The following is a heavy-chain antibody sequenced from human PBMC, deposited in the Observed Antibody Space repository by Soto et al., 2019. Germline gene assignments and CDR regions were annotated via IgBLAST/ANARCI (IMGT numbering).Heavy chain of an antibody. D-gene: IGHD6-19*01. CDR3: ARRVAVAGTGNWFDP. V-gene: IGHV5-51*01. J-gene: IGHJ5*02. CDR1: GYSFTSYW. Sequence: GESLKISCKGSGYSFTSYWIGWVRQMPGKGLEWMGIIYPGDSDTRYSPSFQGQVTISADKSISTAYLQWRSLKASDTAMYYCARRVAVAGTGNWFDPWGQGTLVTVSS. CDR2: IYPGDSDT.